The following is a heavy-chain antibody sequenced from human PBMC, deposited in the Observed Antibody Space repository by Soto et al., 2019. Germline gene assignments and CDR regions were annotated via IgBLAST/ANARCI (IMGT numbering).Heavy chain of an antibody. J-gene: IGHJ4*02. D-gene: IGHD4-17*01. CDR3: AKDRDDTVTYYFDY. CDR2: ISWNSGSI. Sequence: EVQLVESGGGLVQPGSSLRLSCAASGFTFDDYAMHWVRQAPGKGLEWVSGISWNSGSIGYADSVKGRFTISRDNAKNSLYLQMNSLRAEDTALYYCAKDRDDTVTYYFDYWGQGTLVTVSS. V-gene: IGHV3-9*01. CDR1: GFTFDDYA.